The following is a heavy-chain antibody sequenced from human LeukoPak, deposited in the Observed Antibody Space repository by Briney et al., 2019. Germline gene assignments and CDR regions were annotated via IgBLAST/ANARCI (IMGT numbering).Heavy chain of an antibody. CDR3: ARGPNYYYYGMDV. CDR2: IIPIFGTA. CDR1: GGTFSSYA. Sequence: SVKVSCKASGGTFSSYAVSWVRQAPGQGLEWMGGIIPIFGTANYAQKFQGRVTITADESTSTAYMELSSLRSEDTAVYYCARGPNYYYYGMDVWGQGTTVTVSS. J-gene: IGHJ6*02. V-gene: IGHV1-69*01.